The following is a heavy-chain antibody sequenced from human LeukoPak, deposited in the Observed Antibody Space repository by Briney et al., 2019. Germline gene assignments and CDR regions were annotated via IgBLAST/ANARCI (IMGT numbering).Heavy chain of an antibody. J-gene: IGHJ1*01. Sequence: GASVKVSCKASGYTFTDYYMHWVQQAPGKGLEWMGRVDPEDGETIYAEKFQGRVTITADTSTDTAYMELSSLRSEDTAVYYCATVGSSGAEYFQHWGQGTLVTVSS. CDR1: GYTFTDYY. D-gene: IGHD6-6*01. CDR2: VDPEDGET. CDR3: ATVGSSGAEYFQH. V-gene: IGHV1-69-2*01.